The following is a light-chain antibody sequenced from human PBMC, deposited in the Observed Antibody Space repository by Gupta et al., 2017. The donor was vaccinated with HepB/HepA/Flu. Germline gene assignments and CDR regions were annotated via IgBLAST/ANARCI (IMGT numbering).Light chain of an antibody. J-gene: IGLJ2*01. CDR1: SSNIGDNA. CDR3: ATWDDSLNGFVV. V-gene: IGLV1-44*01. Sequence: QSVLTQPPSVSGTPGQRVTISCSGSSSNIGDNAVNWYQQLPGTAPKLLIYSNNQRPSGVPDRFSGSKSDTSASLAISGLQSDDEADYYCATWDDSLNGFVVFGGGTKLTVL. CDR2: SNN.